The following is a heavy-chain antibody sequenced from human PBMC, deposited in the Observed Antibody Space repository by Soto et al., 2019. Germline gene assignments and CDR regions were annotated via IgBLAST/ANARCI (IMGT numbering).Heavy chain of an antibody. CDR2: ISYDGSNK. J-gene: IGHJ6*02. D-gene: IGHD6-6*01. V-gene: IGHV3-30*03. CDR1: GFTFSSYG. CDR3: ARDRRQLAVYGMDV. Sequence: PVGSLRLSCAASGFTFSSYGMHWVRQAPGKGLEWVAVISYDGSNKYYAVSVKSRITINPDTSKNQFSLQLNSVTPEDTAVYYCARDRRQLAVYGMDVWGQGTTVTVSS.